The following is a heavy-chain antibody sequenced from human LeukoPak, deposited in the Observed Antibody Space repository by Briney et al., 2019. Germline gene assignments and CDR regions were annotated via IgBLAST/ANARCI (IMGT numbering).Heavy chain of an antibody. Sequence: GESLKISCKGSGYSFTTYWIGWVRQMPGRGLEWMGFIYPDDSDATYRPSFQGQVTMSDDKSISTAYLQWSSLKASYTAMYYCARRVGAPTAFFDYWGQGTLVTVSS. D-gene: IGHD1-26*01. V-gene: IGHV5-51*01. CDR1: GYSFTTYW. CDR3: ARRVGAPTAFFDY. CDR2: IYPDDSDA. J-gene: IGHJ4*02.